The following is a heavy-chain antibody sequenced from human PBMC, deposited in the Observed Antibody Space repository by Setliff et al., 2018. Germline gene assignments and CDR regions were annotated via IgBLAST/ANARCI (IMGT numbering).Heavy chain of an antibody. J-gene: IGHJ4*02. V-gene: IGHV4-39*07. D-gene: IGHD3-3*01. CDR1: GLSLSSTTYY. CDR3: RYWSGYYNNDY. Sequence: SETLSLTCTVSGLSLSSTTYYWAWVRQPPGKGLEWIGTVSFFGSSYYSPSLKSRLAISLDTSGNRFSLNLTSVTAADTAVYYCRYWSGYYNNDYWGQGTLVTVSS. CDR2: VSFFGSS.